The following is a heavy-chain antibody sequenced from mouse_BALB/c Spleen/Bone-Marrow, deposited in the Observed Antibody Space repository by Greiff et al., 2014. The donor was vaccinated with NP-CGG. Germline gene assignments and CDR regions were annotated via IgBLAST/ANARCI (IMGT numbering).Heavy chain of an antibody. D-gene: IGHD3-1*01. Sequence: SGAELMKPGASVKISCKATGYTFSSYWIEWVKQRPGHGLEWIGEILPGSGSTNYNEKFKGKATFTADTSSNTAYMQLSGLTSEDSAVYYCARELGLRLAYWGQGTLVTVSA. J-gene: IGHJ3*01. CDR2: ILPGSGST. CDR1: GYTFSSYW. CDR3: ARELGLRLAY. V-gene: IGHV1-9*01.